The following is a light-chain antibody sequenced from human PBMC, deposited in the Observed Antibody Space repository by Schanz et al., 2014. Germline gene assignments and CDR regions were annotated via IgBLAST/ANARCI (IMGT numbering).Light chain of an antibody. J-gene: IGLJ3*02. CDR1: SDDIGAYNY. Sequence: QSALSQPASVSGSPGQSITISCTGSSDDIGAYNYVSWFQQDPGKAPKVIISDVTDRPSGVSARFSGSKSGNTASLTISGLQAEDEADYYCISYTTSSTWVFGGGTKLTVL. CDR2: DVT. CDR3: ISYTTSSTWV. V-gene: IGLV2-14*01.